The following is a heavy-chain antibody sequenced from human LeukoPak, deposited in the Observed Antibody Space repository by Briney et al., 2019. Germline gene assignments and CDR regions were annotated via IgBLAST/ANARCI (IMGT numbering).Heavy chain of an antibody. CDR1: GGSFSGYY. CDR2: INHSGST. J-gene: IGHJ3*02. CDR3: ARSRVVVTAIPGAFDI. D-gene: IGHD2-21*02. Sequence: SETLSLTCAVYGGSFSGYYWRWIRQPPGKGLEWIGEINHSGSTNYNPSLKSRVTISVDTSKNQFSLKLSSVTAADTAVYYCARSRVVVTAIPGAFDIWGQGTMVTVSS. V-gene: IGHV4-34*01.